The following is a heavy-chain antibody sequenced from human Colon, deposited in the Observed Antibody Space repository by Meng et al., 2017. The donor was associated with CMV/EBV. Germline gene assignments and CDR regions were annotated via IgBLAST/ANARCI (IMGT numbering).Heavy chain of an antibody. CDR3: ARMYASSSGWLDP. CDR2: INPTDGRA. V-gene: IGHV1-46*01. Sequence: ASVKVSCKASGNIFSSAYLHWVRQAPGQGLEWMGMINPTDGRARHAQKFKGRVTMTRDKSTTTFYMELSSLISDDTAVYYCARMYASSSGWLDPWGQGTLVTVSS. CDR1: GNIFSSAY. D-gene: IGHD6-6*01. J-gene: IGHJ5*02.